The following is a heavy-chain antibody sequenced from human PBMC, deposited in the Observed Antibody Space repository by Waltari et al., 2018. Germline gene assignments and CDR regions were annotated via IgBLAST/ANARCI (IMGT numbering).Heavy chain of an antibody. CDR1: GDSIRGHS. CDR3: ARGYGAYCGEDCSDPFDI. CDR2: IFNSATT. J-gene: IGHJ3*02. V-gene: IGHV4-59*11. D-gene: IGHD2-21*01. Sequence: QVQLQESGPGLVEPSETLSLTCTVSGDSIRGHSWSWTRQPPGKGLEWIGYIFNSATTNYNPSLKSRVTISADMSKNQLALRLTSMTAADTAVYYCARGYGAYCGEDCSDPFDIWGRGTMVTVSS.